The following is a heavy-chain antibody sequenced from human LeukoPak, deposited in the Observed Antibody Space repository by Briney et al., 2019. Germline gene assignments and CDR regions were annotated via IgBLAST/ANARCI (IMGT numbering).Heavy chain of an antibody. CDR2: ISSSSSYI. D-gene: IGHD2-2*02. V-gene: IGHV3-21*01. CDR3: ARALDPQFCSSTSCYTGEEFDY. CDR1: GFTFSSYS. Sequence: PGGSLRLSCAASGFTFSSYSMNWVRQAPGKGLKWVSSISSSSSYIYYADSVKGRFTISRDNAKNSLYLQMNSLRAEDTAVYYCARALDPQFCSSTSCYTGEEFDYWGQGTLVTVSS. J-gene: IGHJ4*02.